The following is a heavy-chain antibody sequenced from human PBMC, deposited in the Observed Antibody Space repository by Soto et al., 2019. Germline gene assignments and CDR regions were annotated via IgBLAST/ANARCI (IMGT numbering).Heavy chain of an antibody. V-gene: IGHV4-30-4*01. D-gene: IGHD2-15*01. CDR3: ARVIRVRSSHFDY. J-gene: IGHJ4*02. CDR1: GGSISSGDYY. Sequence: SETLSLTCTVSGGSISSGDYYWSWIRQPPGKGLEWIGYTYYSGSTYYNPSLKSRVTISVDTSKNQFSLKLSSVTAADTAVYYCARVIRVRSSHFDYWGQGTLVTVSS. CDR2: TYYSGST.